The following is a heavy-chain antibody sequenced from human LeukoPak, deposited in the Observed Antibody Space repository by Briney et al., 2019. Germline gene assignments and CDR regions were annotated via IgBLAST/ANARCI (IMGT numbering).Heavy chain of an antibody. CDR1: GTSFSGYS. D-gene: IGHD3-9*01. CDR3: ARIESYHILYRPY. CDR2: ITDSGGT. J-gene: IGHJ4*02. Sequence: SETLSLTCAVYGTSFSGYSWSWIRQSPGKGLEWIGEITDSGGTNYNPSFKSRLTISAETSKNQFSLKLASVTAADTAVYYCARIESYHILYRPYWGQGTLVTVSS. V-gene: IGHV4-34*01.